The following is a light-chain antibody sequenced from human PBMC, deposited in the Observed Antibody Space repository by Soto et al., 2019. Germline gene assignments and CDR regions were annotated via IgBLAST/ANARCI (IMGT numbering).Light chain of an antibody. J-gene: IGLJ1*01. CDR3: SSYTSSSTRV. CDR2: DVS. Sequence: QSVLTQPASVCGSPIQSITISCTRTSSDVGGYNYVSWYQQHPGKAPKLVIFDVSDRPSGVSNRFSGSKSGNTASLTISGLQAEDEADYYCSSYTSSSTRVFGTGTKLTVL. CDR1: SSDVGGYNY. V-gene: IGLV2-14*01.